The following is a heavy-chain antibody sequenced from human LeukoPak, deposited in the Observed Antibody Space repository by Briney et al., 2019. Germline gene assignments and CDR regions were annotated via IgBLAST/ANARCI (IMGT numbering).Heavy chain of an antibody. Sequence: KPSETLSLTCAVSGGSISSSNWWSWVRQPPGKGLEWIGEIYHSGSTNYNPSLKSRVTISVDKSKNQFSLKLSSVTAADTAVYYCARDANNYGDYDYYFDYWGQGTLVTVSS. D-gene: IGHD4-17*01. CDR1: GGSISSSNW. CDR2: IYHSGST. V-gene: IGHV4-4*02. J-gene: IGHJ4*02. CDR3: ARDANNYGDYDYYFDY.